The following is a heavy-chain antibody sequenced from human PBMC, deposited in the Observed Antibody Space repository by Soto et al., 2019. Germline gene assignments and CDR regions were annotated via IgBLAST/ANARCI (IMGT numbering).Heavy chain of an antibody. D-gene: IGHD4-4*01. CDR2: ISAYNGNT. V-gene: IGHV1-18*01. CDR1: GYTFTSYA. CDR3: ARGTVTLDY. J-gene: IGHJ4*02. Sequence: ASVKVSCKASGYTFTSYAMHWVRQAPGQRLEWMGWISAYNGNTNYAQKLQGRVTMATDTSTSTAYMELRSLRSDDTAVYYCARGTVTLDYWSQGTLVTVSS.